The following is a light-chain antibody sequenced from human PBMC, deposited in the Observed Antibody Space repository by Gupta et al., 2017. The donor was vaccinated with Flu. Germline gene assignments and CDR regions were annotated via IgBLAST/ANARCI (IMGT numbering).Light chain of an antibody. V-gene: IGKV1-16*01. CDR3: QQNNSSPST. CDR2: DAY. Sequence: PSSLCASVGDRVTISCRARQGVINTLAWYQQKPGQAPKFLIDDAYSVKSGVPARCSGSGSRTDFTLTISRQQHEDVAYYYCQQNNSSPSTFGQGTKL. J-gene: IGKJ2*01. CDR1: QGVINT.